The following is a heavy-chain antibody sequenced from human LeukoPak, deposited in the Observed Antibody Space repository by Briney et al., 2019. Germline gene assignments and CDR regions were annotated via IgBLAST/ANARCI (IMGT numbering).Heavy chain of an antibody. Sequence: GGSLRLSCAGSGFTFSSYEMSWVRQAPGKGLEWVSYISNTGSVTYYADSVEGRFTISRDNARNSLFLQMNSLRAEDTGVYYCTVVPMGWGQGTLVTVSS. CDR1: GFTFSSYE. CDR3: TVVPMG. D-gene: IGHD4-23*01. V-gene: IGHV3-48*03. J-gene: IGHJ4*02. CDR2: ISNTGSVT.